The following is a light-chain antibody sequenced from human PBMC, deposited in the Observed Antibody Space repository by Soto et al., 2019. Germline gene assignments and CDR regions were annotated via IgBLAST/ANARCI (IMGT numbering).Light chain of an antibody. CDR2: DAS. CDR1: QSVGSY. J-gene: IGKJ4*01. Sequence: EIVLTQSPATLSLSPGDRATLSCRASQSVGSYLGWYQQRPGQAPRLLIYDASNRANGIPTRFSGSGSGTDFTLTISRLGPEDFAVYYCQQRSDWPSTFGGGTKVEIK. CDR3: QQRSDWPST. V-gene: IGKV3-11*01.